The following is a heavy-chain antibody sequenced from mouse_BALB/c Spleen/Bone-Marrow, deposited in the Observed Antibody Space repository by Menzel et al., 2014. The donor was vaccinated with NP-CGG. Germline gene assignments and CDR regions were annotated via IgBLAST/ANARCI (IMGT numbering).Heavy chain of an antibody. CDR3: ARDYRYDGFAY. V-gene: IGHV1-7*01. J-gene: IGHJ3*01. D-gene: IGHD2-14*01. CDR2: INPSTGYT. CDR1: GYTFTSYW. Sequence: VKVVESGAERAKPGASVKMSCKASGYTFTSYWMHWVKQRPGQGLEWIGYINPSTGYTEYNQKFKDKATLTADKSSSTAYMQLSSLTSEDSAVYYCARDYRYDGFAYWGQGTLVTVSA.